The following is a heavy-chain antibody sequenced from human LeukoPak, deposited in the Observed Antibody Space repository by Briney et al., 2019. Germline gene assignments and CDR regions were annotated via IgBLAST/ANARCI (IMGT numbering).Heavy chain of an antibody. CDR1: GYIVSSNY. J-gene: IGHJ4*02. CDR2: IYSDGRT. CDR3: ARQGRNRDFCSSISCHYFDF. D-gene: IGHD2-2*01. V-gene: IGHV3-53*01. Sequence: GGSLRLSCAASGYIVSSNYMSWVRQAPGKGLEWVSIIYSDGRTYYADSVKGRFTISRDNSKNTVYLQMNSLRAEDTAVYYCARQGRNRDFCSSISCHYFDFWGQGALATVSS.